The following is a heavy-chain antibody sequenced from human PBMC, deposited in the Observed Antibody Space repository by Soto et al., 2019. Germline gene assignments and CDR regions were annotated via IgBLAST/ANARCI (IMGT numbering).Heavy chain of an antibody. D-gene: IGHD3-16*01. V-gene: IGHV3-74*01. CDR3: ARTDEIFGELDS. Sequence: GGSLRLSCAASVFSFSMYWMRWVRQAPGKGLVWVSRIKRDGSRTNYADFVSGRFTISRDNSKNTLYLQLNSLRAEDTSVYYCARTDEIFGELDSWGKGTLVTVSS. CDR2: IKRDGSRT. CDR1: VFSFSMYW. J-gene: IGHJ4*02.